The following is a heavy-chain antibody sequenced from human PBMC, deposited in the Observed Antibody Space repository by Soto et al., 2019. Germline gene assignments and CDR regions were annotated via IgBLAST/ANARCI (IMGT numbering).Heavy chain of an antibody. D-gene: IGHD6-13*01. CDR3: ARSRIPPGIAAAGYFDY. Sequence: QVQLVQSGAEVKKPGSSVKVSCKASGGTFSSYAISWVRKAPGQGLEWMGGIIPIFGTANYAQKFQGRVTITADESTSTAYMELSSLRSEDTAVYYCARSRIPPGIAAAGYFDYWGQGTLVTVSS. CDR2: IIPIFGTA. J-gene: IGHJ4*02. V-gene: IGHV1-69*01. CDR1: GGTFSSYA.